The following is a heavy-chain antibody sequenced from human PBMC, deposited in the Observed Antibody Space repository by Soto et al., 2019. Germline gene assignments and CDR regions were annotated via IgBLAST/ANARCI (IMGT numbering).Heavy chain of an antibody. CDR3: ARDGGSNYDLNYYYYGMDV. D-gene: IGHD4-4*01. CDR2: INAGNGNT. CDR1: GYTFTSYA. J-gene: IGHJ6*02. Sequence: ASVKVSCKASGYTFTSYAMHWVRQAPGQRLEWMGWINAGNGNTKYSQKFQGRVTITANESTSTAYMELSSLRSEDTAVYYCARDGGSNYDLNYYYYGMDVWGQGTTVPVSS. V-gene: IGHV1-3*01.